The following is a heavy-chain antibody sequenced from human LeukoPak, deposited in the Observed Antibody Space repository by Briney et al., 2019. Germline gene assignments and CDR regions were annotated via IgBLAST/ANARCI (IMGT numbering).Heavy chain of an antibody. J-gene: IGHJ5*02. V-gene: IGHV3-48*03. CDR2: ISSSGSTI. D-gene: IGHD4-17*01. CDR3: ARGDYGDYLYNWFDP. CDR1: GFTFSSYE. Sequence: GGSLRLSCAASGFTFSSYEMNWVRQAPGKGLEWVSYISSSGSTIYYADSAKGRFTISRDNAKNSLYLQMNSLRAEDTAVYYCARGDYGDYLYNWFDPWGQGTLVTVSS.